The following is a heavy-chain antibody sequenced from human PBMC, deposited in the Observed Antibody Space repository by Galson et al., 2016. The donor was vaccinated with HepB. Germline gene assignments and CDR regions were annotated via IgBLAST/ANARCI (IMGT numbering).Heavy chain of an antibody. CDR1: GFIFSDYY. D-gene: IGHD3-16*01. Sequence: SLRLSCAASGFIFSDYYMNWIRQAPGEGLEWVSHISSSGGNIYYADSVKGRFTISRDNAKNSLYLQMNSLRAEDTAVYYCAGGYWEDYVWGSSLDYWGQGILVIVSS. CDR2: ISSSGGNI. V-gene: IGHV3-11*04. CDR3: AGGYWEDYVWGSSLDY. J-gene: IGHJ4*02.